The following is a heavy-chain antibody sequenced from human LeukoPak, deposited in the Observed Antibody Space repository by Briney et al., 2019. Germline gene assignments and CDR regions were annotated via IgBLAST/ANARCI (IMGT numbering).Heavy chain of an antibody. Sequence: NPSETLSLTCTVSGGSISSGSYYWSWIRQPAGKGLEWIGRIYTSVNTNYNPSLKSRVSISVVTSKNQFSLKLSSVTAADTAVYYCASGMSAGYCSSTSCYVSWFDPWGQGTLVTVSS. CDR2: IYTSVNT. D-gene: IGHD2-2*01. CDR3: ASGMSAGYCSSTSCYVSWFDP. CDR1: GGSISSGSYY. J-gene: IGHJ5*02. V-gene: IGHV4-61*02.